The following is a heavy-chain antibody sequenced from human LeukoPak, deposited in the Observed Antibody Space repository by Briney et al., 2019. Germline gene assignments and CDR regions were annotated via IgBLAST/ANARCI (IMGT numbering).Heavy chain of an antibody. CDR2: IFYRGRT. V-gene: IGHV4-59*08. CDR1: GGSIVSYY. J-gene: IGHJ6*02. CDR3: ARIPSDISGAIFYAMDV. D-gene: IGHD3-9*01. Sequence: PSETLSLTCTVSGGSIVSYYWSWIGPSPREGLEWIGNIFYRGRTNYNPSLRSRVTMSVATSKNLFSLKLTSVTASDTAVYYCARIPSDISGAIFYAMDVWGQGTTVTVSS.